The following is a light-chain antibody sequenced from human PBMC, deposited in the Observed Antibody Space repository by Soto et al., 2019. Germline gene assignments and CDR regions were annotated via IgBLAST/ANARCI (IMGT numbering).Light chain of an antibody. CDR1: QSVSSN. J-gene: IGKJ1*01. Sequence: EIVMTQSPPTLSVSPGERATLSCRASQSVSSNLAWYQQKPGQAPRLLIYGASTRATGIPARFSGSGSGTEFTRTISSLQSEDFAVYYCQQYNNWPGWTFGQGTKVEIK. CDR3: QQYNNWPGWT. CDR2: GAS. V-gene: IGKV3-15*01.